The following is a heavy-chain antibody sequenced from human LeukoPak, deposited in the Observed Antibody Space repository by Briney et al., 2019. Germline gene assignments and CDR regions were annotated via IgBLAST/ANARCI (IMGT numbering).Heavy chain of an antibody. CDR1: GFTFDDYG. V-gene: IGHV3-20*04. CDR3: ARDSDQLYYFDY. Sequence: GGSLRLSCAASGFTFDDYGMSWVRQAPGMGLEWVSGINWNGGSTGYADSVKGRFTISRDNAKNSLYLQMNSLRAEDTALYYCARDSDQLYYFDYWGQGTLVTVSS. J-gene: IGHJ4*02. CDR2: INWNGGST. D-gene: IGHD2-2*01.